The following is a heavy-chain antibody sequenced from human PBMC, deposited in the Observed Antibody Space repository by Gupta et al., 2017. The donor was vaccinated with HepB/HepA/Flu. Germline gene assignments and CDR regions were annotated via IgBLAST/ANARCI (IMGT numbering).Heavy chain of an antibody. CDR3: ARAKWRGTRVLFDP. Sequence: QVQLQESGPGRVKPSRPWSLTSTVSGAPLNLVISYWSWIRQPPGKGLEWVGYSFYNGKAFYNPSLRSRVIISIDTSKNQVALNMTSVTAADTALYYCARAKWRGTRVLFDPWGQGILVTVSS. CDR1: GAPLNLVISY. J-gene: IGHJ5*02. CDR2: SFYNGKA. D-gene: IGHD1-26*01. V-gene: IGHV4-30-4*01.